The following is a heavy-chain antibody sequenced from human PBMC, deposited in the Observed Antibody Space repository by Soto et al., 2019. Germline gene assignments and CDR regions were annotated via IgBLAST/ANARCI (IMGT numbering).Heavy chain of an antibody. CDR3: ARLGFPGAIYFDS. V-gene: IGHV5-51*01. CDR2: IYPGDSET. CDR1: GYNFTTLW. Sequence: GSLKISCKGCGYNFTTLWIGWVRQMPGKGLEWMGIIYPGDSETKYSPDFEGQVTISADRSTNTAYLQWRSLRASDTAMYYCARLGFPGAIYFDSWGLGTLVTGSS. J-gene: IGHJ4*02.